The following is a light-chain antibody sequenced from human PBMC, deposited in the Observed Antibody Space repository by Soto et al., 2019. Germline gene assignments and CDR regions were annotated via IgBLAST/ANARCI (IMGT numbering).Light chain of an antibody. J-gene: IGKJ1*01. V-gene: IGKV1-39*01. CDR3: QQSYSTPRT. CDR1: QRISSY. Sequence: DIQMTQSPSSLSASVGDRVTITCRASQRISSYLNWYQQRPGKAPKLLIYAASSLQSGVPSRFSGSGSGTDFTLTISSLQPEDFATYSCQQSYSTPRTFGQ. CDR2: AAS.